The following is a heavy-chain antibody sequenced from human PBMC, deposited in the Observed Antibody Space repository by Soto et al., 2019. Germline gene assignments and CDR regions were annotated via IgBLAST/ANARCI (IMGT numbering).Heavy chain of an antibody. V-gene: IGHV1-2*04. J-gene: IGHJ3*02. Sequence: GASVKVSCKASGYTFTGYYMHWVRQAPGQGLEWMGWINPNSGGTNYAQKFQGWVTMTRDTSISTAYMELSRLRSDDTAVYYCATAQSTYYDSSGYHDAFDIWGQGTMVTVSS. CDR1: GYTFTGYY. D-gene: IGHD3-22*01. CDR2: INPNSGGT. CDR3: ATAQSTYYDSSGYHDAFDI.